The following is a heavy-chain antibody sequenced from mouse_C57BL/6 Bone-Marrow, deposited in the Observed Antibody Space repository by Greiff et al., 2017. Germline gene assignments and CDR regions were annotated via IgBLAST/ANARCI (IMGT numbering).Heavy chain of an antibody. V-gene: IGHV1-59*01. CDR3: ARNYRDY. J-gene: IGHJ2*01. CDR1: GYTFTSYW. Sequence: VKLQQPGAELVRPGTSVKLSCKASGYTFTSYWMHWVKQRPGQGLEWIGVIDPSDSYTNYNQKFKGKATLTVDTSSSTAYMQLSSLTSEDSAVYYCARNYRDYWGQGTTLTVSS. D-gene: IGHD2-12*01. CDR2: IDPSDSYT.